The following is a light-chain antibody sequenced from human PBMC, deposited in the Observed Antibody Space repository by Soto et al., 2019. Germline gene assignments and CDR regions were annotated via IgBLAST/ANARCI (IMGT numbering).Light chain of an antibody. CDR3: CSHAGAVTFV. CDR1: SSDVRTYNY. V-gene: IGLV2-11*01. J-gene: IGLJ1*01. CDR2: DVT. Sequence: QSALTQPRSVFGSPGELVTISCTGTSSDVRTYNYVSWYQQQPDKAPKLVIYDVTERPSGVSDRFFGSKSDNTASLTISGLQAEDETDHYCCSHAGAVTFVFGTGTKVTVL.